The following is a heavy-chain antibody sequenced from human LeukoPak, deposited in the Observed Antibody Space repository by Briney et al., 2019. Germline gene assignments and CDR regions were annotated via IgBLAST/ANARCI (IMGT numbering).Heavy chain of an antibody. Sequence: SETLSLTCTVSGGSISSYYWSWIRQPPGKGLEWIGYIYYSGSTNYNPSLKSRVTISVDTSKNQFSLKLSSVTAADTAVYYCARAKKKDMVRGREDYWGQGTLVTVSS. D-gene: IGHD3-10*01. V-gene: IGHV4-59*12. CDR2: IYYSGST. CDR3: ARAKKKDMVRGREDY. CDR1: GGSISSYY. J-gene: IGHJ4*02.